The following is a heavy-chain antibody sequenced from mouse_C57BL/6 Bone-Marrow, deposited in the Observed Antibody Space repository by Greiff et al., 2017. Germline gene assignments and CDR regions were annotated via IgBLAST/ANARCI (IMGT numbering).Heavy chain of an antibody. CDR2: ISSGGSYT. CDR1: GFTFSSYG. CDR3: ATYYGSSPAWFAY. J-gene: IGHJ3*01. V-gene: IGHV5-6*02. Sequence: EVKLVESGGDLVKPGGSLKLSCAASGFTFSSYGMSWVRQTPDKRLAWVATISSGGSYTYYPDSVKGRFTISRDNAKNTLYLQMSSLKSEDTAMYYGATYYGSSPAWFAYWGQGTLVTVSA. D-gene: IGHD1-1*01.